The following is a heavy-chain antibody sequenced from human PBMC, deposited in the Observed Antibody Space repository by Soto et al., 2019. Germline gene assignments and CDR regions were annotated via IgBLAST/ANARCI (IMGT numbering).Heavy chain of an antibody. CDR2: IYYSGST. J-gene: IGHJ5*02. D-gene: IGHD3-16*01. CDR1: GGSISSGDYY. Sequence: QVQLQESGPGLVKPSQTLSLTCTVSGGSISSGDYYWSWIRQPPGKGLEWIGYIYYSGSTYYNPSLQSRVTISVDTSKNQFSLKLSAVTAADTAVYYCARGLGVTHVAPFDPWGQGTLVTVSS. V-gene: IGHV4-30-4*01. CDR3: ARGLGVTHVAPFDP.